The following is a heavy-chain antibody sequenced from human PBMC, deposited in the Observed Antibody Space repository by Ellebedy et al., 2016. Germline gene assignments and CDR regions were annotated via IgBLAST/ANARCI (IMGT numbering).Heavy chain of an antibody. J-gene: IGHJ4*02. V-gene: IGHV3-74*01. Sequence: GGSLRLSXAASGFTFSNYWMHWVRQAPGKGLVWVSRVNGDGTGTTYADSVKGRFTISRDNAKNTLYLQMNSLRVEDTAVYYCVKDGKRTKDDYWGQGTPVTVSS. D-gene: IGHD1-1*01. CDR2: VNGDGTGT. CDR3: VKDGKRTKDDY. CDR1: GFTFSNYW.